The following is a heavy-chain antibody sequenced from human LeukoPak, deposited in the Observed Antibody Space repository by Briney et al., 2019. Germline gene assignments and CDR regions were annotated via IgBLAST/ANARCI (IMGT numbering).Heavy chain of an antibody. Sequence: SETLSLTCTVSGGSISSYYWSWIRQPPGKGLEWIGYIYHSGSTYYNPSLKSRVTISVDRSKNQFSLKLNSVTAADTAVYYCARGVITTRDYFDYWGQGTLVTVSS. V-gene: IGHV4-59*12. CDR2: IYHSGST. CDR1: GGSISSYY. CDR3: ARGVITTRDYFDY. J-gene: IGHJ4*02. D-gene: IGHD3-22*01.